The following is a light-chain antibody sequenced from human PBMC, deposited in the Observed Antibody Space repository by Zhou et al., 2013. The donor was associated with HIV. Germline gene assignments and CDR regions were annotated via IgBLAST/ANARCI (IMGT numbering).Light chain of an antibody. V-gene: IGKV1-9*01. J-gene: IGKJ5*01. CDR2: VAS. CDR3: QQLKSYPIT. Sequence: DIQLTQSPSFLSASVGDRATITCRASQGISSYLTWYQQKPGKAPKLLIYVASTLQSGVPLRFSGSGSGTEFTLTISSLQPEDFATYYCQQLKSYPITFGQGTRLEIK. CDR1: QGISSY.